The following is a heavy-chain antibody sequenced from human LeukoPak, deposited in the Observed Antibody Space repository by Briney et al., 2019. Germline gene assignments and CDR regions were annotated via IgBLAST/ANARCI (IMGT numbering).Heavy chain of an antibody. V-gene: IGHV4-59*01. CDR2: IYYSGST. D-gene: IGHD6-13*01. CDR1: GGSISSYY. Sequence: SETLSLTCTVSGGSISSYYWSWIRQPPGKGLEWIGYIYYSGSTNYNPSLKSRVTISVDTSKNQFSLKLSSVTAADTAVYYCARDGPLGSSSWYSGGFDYWGQGTLVTVSS. CDR3: ARDGPLGSSSWYSGGFDY. J-gene: IGHJ4*02.